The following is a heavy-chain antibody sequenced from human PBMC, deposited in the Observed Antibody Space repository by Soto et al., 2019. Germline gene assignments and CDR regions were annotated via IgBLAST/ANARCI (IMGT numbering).Heavy chain of an antibody. V-gene: IGHV3-30-3*01. Sequence: GGSLRLSCAASGFTFSSYAMHWVRQAPGKGLEWVAVISYDGSNKYYADSVKGRFTISRDNSKNTLYLQMNSLRAEDTAVYYCARSPYCISTSCVNGPPLDYWGQGTLVTVSS. D-gene: IGHD2-2*01. J-gene: IGHJ4*02. CDR1: GFTFSSYA. CDR3: ARSPYCISTSCVNGPPLDY. CDR2: ISYDGSNK.